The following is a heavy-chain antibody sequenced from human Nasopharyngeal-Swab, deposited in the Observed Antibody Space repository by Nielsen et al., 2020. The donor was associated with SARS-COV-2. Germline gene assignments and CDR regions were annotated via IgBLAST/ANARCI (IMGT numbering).Heavy chain of an antibody. CDR1: GYTFTSYD. CDR2: MNPNSGNT. J-gene: IGHJ4*02. CDR3: ARFAYSSGWTEKYFDS. Sequence: ASVKVSCKASGYTFTSYDINWVRQATGQELEWMGWMNPNSGNTGYARKFQGRVTITRNTSISTAYMQLSSLTSEDTAVYYCARFAYSSGWTEKYFDSWGQGTLVTVSS. V-gene: IGHV1-8*03. D-gene: IGHD6-19*01.